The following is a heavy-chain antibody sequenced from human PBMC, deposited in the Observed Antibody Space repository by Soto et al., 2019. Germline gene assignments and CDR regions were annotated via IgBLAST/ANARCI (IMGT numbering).Heavy chain of an antibody. CDR2: INSDGNST. D-gene: IGHD4-4*01. Sequence: EVQLVESGGGLVQPGGSLRLSCAASGFTFSPFWMHWVRQVPGKGPVWVSRINSDGNSTSYADSVKGRFTISRDNAKNTLYLQMKSLRADDTAVYYCERGSNHFDYWGQGTLVTVSS. V-gene: IGHV3-74*01. CDR1: GFTFSPFW. CDR3: ERGSNHFDY. J-gene: IGHJ4*02.